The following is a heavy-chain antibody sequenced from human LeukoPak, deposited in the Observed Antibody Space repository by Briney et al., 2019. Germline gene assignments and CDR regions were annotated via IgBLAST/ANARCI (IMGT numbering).Heavy chain of an antibody. CDR1: GYTFTSYG. Sequence: ASVKVSCKASGYTFTSYGISWVRQAPGQGLEWMGWISAYNGNTNYAQKLQGRVTMTTDTSTSTAYMELRSLRSDDTAVYYCARERRAYSNYYYYGMDVWGRGTTVTVSS. CDR2: ISAYNGNT. CDR3: ARERRAYSNYYYYGMDV. J-gene: IGHJ6*02. V-gene: IGHV1-18*01. D-gene: IGHD4-11*01.